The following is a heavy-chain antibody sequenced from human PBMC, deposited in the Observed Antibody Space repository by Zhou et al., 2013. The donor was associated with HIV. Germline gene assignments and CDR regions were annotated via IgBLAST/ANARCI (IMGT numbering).Heavy chain of an antibody. D-gene: IGHD1-26*01. Sequence: QVQLVQSGAEVKKPGSSVKVSCKASGGTFSSYAISWVRQAPGQGLEWMGGIIPIFGTANYAQKFQGRVTITTDESTSTAYMELSSLRSEDTAVYYCARPRYSGSYRFDYWGQGTLGHRLL. V-gene: IGHV1-69*05. CDR2: IIPIFGTA. CDR3: ARPRYSGSYRFDY. CDR1: GGTFSSYA. J-gene: IGHJ4*02.